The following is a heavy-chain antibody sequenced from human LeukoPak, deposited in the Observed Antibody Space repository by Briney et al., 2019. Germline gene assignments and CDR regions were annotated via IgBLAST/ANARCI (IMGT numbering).Heavy chain of an antibody. CDR1: GGSISSSSYY. V-gene: IGHV4-39*01. J-gene: IGHJ4*02. CDR3: ARQRDSNRFDY. Sequence: AETLSLTCTVSGGSISSSSYYWGWVRQPPGKGLEWIVGSYYSGSTYYHPALKSQVTISVDTSKNQFSLKLSSVTAADTAVYYCARQRDSNRFDYWGQGTLVTVSS. D-gene: IGHD4-4*01. CDR2: SYYSGST.